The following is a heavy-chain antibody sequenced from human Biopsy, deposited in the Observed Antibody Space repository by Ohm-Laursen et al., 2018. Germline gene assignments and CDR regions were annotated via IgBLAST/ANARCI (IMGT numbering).Heavy chain of an antibody. CDR3: ARGRRHCSGTCSRWYFDL. J-gene: IGHJ2*01. CDR2: INPKSGDT. V-gene: IGHV1-2*02. Sequence: ASVKVSCKPSGYTFTAFSVHWLRQAPGQGLEWMGWINPKSGDTDYPQNFQGRVSMTRDTSISTAYMDLSRLRSDATAVYYCARGRRHCSGTCSRWYFDLWGRGTLVTVSS. D-gene: IGHD2-2*01. CDR1: GYTFTAFS.